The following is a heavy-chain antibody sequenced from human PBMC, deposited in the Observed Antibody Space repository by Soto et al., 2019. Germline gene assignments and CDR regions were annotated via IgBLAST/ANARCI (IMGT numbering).Heavy chain of an antibody. CDR1: GYSLSNYG. Sequence: ASVKVSCKAFGYSLSNYGFSWVRQAPGQGLEWMGWISAYTGDTNCAQKFQGRVTMTRDTSTSTVYMELISLTSEDTAVYYCARDVGMASRPYLDYWGQGTLVTVSS. D-gene: IGHD6-6*01. CDR3: ARDVGMASRPYLDY. V-gene: IGHV1-18*01. CDR2: ISAYTGDT. J-gene: IGHJ4*02.